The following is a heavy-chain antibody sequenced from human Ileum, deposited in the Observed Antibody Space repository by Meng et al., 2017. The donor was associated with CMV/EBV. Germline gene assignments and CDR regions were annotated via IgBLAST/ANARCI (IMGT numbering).Heavy chain of an antibody. J-gene: IGHJ5*02. V-gene: IGHV3-21*01. Sequence: GESLKISCAASGFTFSSYSMNWVRQAPGKGLEWVSSISSSSSYIYYADSVKGRFTISRDNAKNSLDLQMNSLRAEDTAVYYCARSIAAAAMRWFDPWGQGTRVT. CDR2: ISSSSSYI. D-gene: IGHD6-13*01. CDR3: ARSIAAAAMRWFDP. CDR1: GFTFSSYS.